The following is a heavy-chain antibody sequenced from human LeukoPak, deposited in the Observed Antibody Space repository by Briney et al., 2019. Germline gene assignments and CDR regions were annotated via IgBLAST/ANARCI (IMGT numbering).Heavy chain of an antibody. CDR1: GFTFSTYI. J-gene: IGHJ4*02. CDR3: ARDGNGFGDSPDY. CDR2: ITRSSTYI. V-gene: IGHV3-21*01. D-gene: IGHD4-17*01. Sequence: GGSLRLSCAASGFTFSTYIMNWVRQAPGKGLEWVSSITRSSTYIYYADSVKGRFTISRDDAKNSLYLQLNSLRAEDTAVYYCARDGNGFGDSPDYWGQGTLVTVSS.